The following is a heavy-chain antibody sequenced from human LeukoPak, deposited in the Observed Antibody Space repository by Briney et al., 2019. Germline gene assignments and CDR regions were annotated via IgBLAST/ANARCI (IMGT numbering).Heavy chain of an antibody. J-gene: IGHJ5*02. CDR1: GFTFSSYW. D-gene: IGHD3-22*01. V-gene: IGHV3-74*01. Sequence: GGSLRLSCAASGFTFSSYWMHWVRQAPGKGLVWVSRINTDGSRITYADSVKGRFTISRDNAMNTVYLQMNSLRAEDTAVYYCARVLSGSWDWFDPWGQGTLVTVSS. CDR2: INTDGSRI. CDR3: ARVLSGSWDWFDP.